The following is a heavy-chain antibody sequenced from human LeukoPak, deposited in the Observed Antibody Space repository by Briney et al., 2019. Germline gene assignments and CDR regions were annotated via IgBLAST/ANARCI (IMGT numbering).Heavy chain of an antibody. D-gene: IGHD6-13*01. CDR3: AKIVQFTAATGTGLDY. CDR1: GFTFSYYG. CDR2: IRYDGSYI. J-gene: IGHJ4*02. Sequence: GGSLRLSCAASGFTFSYYGMHWVRQAPGKGLDWVAVIRYDGSYIYYADSVKGRFTISRDNSKNTMYLQMNSLRAEDTAVYYCAKIVQFTAATGTGLDYWGQGTLVTVSP. V-gene: IGHV3-30*02.